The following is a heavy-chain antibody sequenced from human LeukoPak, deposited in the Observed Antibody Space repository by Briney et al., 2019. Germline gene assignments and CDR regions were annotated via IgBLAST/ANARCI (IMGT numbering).Heavy chain of an antibody. CDR3: ARDHHDAFDI. CDR2: ISAYNGNT. V-gene: IGHV1-18*01. Sequence: GAPVKVSCKASGYTFTSYGISWVRQAPGQGLEWMGWISAYNGNTNYAQKLQGRVTMTADTSTCTVYMELSSLRSEDTAVYYCARDHHDAFDIWGQGTMVTVSS. CDR1: GYTFTSYG. J-gene: IGHJ3*02.